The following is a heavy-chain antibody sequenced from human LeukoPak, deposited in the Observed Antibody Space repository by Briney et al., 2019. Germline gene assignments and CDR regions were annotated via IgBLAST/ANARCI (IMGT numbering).Heavy chain of an antibody. CDR1: GGTFSSYA. CDR3: AREISDYDILTGYYKTRYFDY. D-gene: IGHD3-9*01. Sequence: ASVKVSCKASGGTFSSYAISWVRQAPGQGPEWMGGIIPIFGTANYAQKFQGRVTITADKSTSTAYMELSSLRSEDTAVYYCAREISDYDILTGYYKTRYFDYWGQGTLVTVSS. V-gene: IGHV1-69*06. CDR2: IIPIFGTA. J-gene: IGHJ4*02.